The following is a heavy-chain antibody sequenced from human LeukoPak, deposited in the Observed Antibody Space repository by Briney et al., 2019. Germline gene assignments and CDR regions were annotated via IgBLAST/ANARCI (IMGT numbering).Heavy chain of an antibody. CDR2: ISSSSSYI. D-gene: IGHD7-27*01. CDR3: AKGGSRTGRFDY. Sequence: GGSLRLSCAASGFTFSSYSMNWVRQAPGKGLEWVSSISSSSSYIYYADSVKGRFTISRDNSKNTLYLQMNSLRAEDTAVYYCAKGGSRTGRFDYWGQGTLVTVSS. CDR1: GFTFSSYS. J-gene: IGHJ4*02. V-gene: IGHV3-21*01.